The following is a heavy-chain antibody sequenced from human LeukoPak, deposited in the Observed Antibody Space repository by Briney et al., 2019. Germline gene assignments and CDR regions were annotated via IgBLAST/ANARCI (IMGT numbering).Heavy chain of an antibody. CDR2: INAGNGNT. CDR1: GYTFTSYA. J-gene: IGHJ6*02. D-gene: IGHD6-13*01. V-gene: IGHV1-3*01. Sequence: ASVKVSCKASGYTFTSYAMHWVRQAPGQRLEWMGWINAGNGNTKYSQKLQGRVTITRDTSASTAYMELSSLRSEDTAVYYCARASAAVHYYYYGMDVWGQGTTVTVSS. CDR3: ARASAAVHYYYYGMDV.